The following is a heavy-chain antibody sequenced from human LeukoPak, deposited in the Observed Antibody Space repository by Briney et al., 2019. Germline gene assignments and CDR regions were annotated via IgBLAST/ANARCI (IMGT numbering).Heavy chain of an antibody. CDR3: ARDRYSEHSQRYYFDY. D-gene: IGHD6-13*01. CDR1: GYTFTSYG. J-gene: IGHJ4*02. CDR2: ITTYNGNT. V-gene: IGHV1-18*01. Sequence: GASVKVSCKASGYTFTSYGISWVRQAPGQGLEWMGWITTYNGNTNYAQKFQGRVTMTTDTSTSTAYMELRSLRFDDTAVYYCARDRYSEHSQRYYFDYWGQGTLVTVSS.